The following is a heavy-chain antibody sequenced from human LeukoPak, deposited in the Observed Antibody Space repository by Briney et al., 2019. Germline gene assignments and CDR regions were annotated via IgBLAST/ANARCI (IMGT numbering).Heavy chain of an antibody. Sequence: SETLSLTCAVYGGSFSGYYWSWIRQPPGKGLEWIGEINHSGSTNYNPSLKSRVTISVDTSKNQFSLKLSSVTAADTAVYYCASGLLGSGRNYWGQGTLVTVSS. D-gene: IGHD6-19*01. V-gene: IGHV4-34*01. J-gene: IGHJ4*02. CDR2: INHSGST. CDR3: ASGLLGSGRNY. CDR1: GGSFSGYY.